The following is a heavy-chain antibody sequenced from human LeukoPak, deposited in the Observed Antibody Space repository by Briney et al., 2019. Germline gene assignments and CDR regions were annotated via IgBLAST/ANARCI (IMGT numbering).Heavy chain of an antibody. J-gene: IGHJ4*02. D-gene: IGHD1-26*01. V-gene: IGHV4-59*01. CDR2: IYYSGST. CDR1: GGSISSYY. CDR3: ARENSGSYREFDY. Sequence: SETLSLTCTVSGGSISSYYWSWIRQPPGKGLEWIGYIYYSGSTNYNPSLKSRVAISVDTSKNQFSLKLSSVTAADTAVFYCARENSGSYREFDYWGQGTLVTVSS.